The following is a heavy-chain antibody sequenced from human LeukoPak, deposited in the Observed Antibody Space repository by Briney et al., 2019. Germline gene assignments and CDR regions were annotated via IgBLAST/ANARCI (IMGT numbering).Heavy chain of an antibody. Sequence: PGGSLRLSCAASGFTFSSYDMSWVRQAPGKGLEWVSSITLSGANTFYADSVMGRLTISRDNSKNPLYLQMNSLRAEDTAVYFCAKRGNPAVGHHYLDVWGKGTTVSVSS. CDR2: ITLSGANT. J-gene: IGHJ6*03. CDR1: GFTFSSYD. V-gene: IGHV3-23*01. D-gene: IGHD2-2*01. CDR3: AKRGNPAVGHHYLDV.